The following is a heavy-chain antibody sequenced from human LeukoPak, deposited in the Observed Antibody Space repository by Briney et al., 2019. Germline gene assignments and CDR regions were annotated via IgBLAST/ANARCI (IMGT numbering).Heavy chain of an antibody. CDR2: IYYSGST. CDR1: GGSISSYY. CDR3: ARGVYGAYFDY. V-gene: IGHV4-59*01. J-gene: IGHJ4*02. D-gene: IGHD4-17*01. Sequence: SETLSLTCTVSGGSISSYYWSWIRQPPGKGLEWIGYIYYSGSTNYNPSLKSRLTISVDTSKNQFSLRLSSVTAADTAVYYCARGVYGAYFDYWGQGTLVTVSS.